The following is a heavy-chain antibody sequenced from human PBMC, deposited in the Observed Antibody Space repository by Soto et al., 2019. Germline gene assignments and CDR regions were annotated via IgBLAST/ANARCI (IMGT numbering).Heavy chain of an antibody. Sequence: SETLSLTCTVSGGSVSSGSYYWSWIRQPPGKGLEWIGYIYYSGSTYYNPSLKSRVTISVDTSKNQFSLKLSSVTAADTAVYYCARVGRSGYYYYYGMDVWGQGTTVTVSS. V-gene: IGHV4-61*01. J-gene: IGHJ6*02. CDR3: ARVGRSGYYYYYGMDV. D-gene: IGHD1-26*01. CDR1: GGSVSSGSYY. CDR2: IYYSGST.